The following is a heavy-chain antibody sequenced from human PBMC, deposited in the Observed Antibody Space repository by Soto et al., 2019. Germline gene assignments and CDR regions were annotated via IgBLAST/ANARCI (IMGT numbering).Heavy chain of an antibody. CDR3: ATETYYYGSRID. J-gene: IGHJ4*02. CDR2: ISGSGGGT. D-gene: IGHD3-10*01. CDR1: GFTFRSYA. V-gene: IGHV3-23*01. Sequence: EVQLLESGGGLVQPGGSLRLSCAASGFTFRSYAMSWVRQAPGKGLEWVSAISGSGGGTYYADSVKGRFTISRDNSKNTLYMQMNSLGVEDTDVYYCATETYYYGSRIDWGPGTLVTVSS.